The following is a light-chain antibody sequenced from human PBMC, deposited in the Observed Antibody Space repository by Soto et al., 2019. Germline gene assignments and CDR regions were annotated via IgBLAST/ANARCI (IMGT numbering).Light chain of an antibody. CDR2: DVS. CDR1: SSDVGGYNF. J-gene: IGLJ1*01. V-gene: IGLV2-14*03. Sequence: QSVLTQPASVSGSPGQSITISCTGTSSDVGGYNFVSWYQHHPGKAPKLIIYDVSNRPSGVSNRFSGSKSGNTASLTISGLQAEDEADYYCTSYTTSITYVFGTGTQLTVL. CDR3: TSYTTSITYV.